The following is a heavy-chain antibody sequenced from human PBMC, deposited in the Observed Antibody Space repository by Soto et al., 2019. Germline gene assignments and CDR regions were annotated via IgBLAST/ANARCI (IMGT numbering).Heavy chain of an antibody. CDR2: MSYGGGT. V-gene: IGHV4-59*01. CDR1: GGSISTYY. Sequence: SETLSLTCNVSGGSISTYYWSWIRQPPGKGLERIGFMSYGGGTNYNPSLKSRVTISVDTSNNQFSLKLTSVTAADTAVYYCARQIGYCTNGVCPFDYWGQGTLVTVSS. D-gene: IGHD2-8*01. J-gene: IGHJ4*02. CDR3: ARQIGYCTNGVCPFDY.